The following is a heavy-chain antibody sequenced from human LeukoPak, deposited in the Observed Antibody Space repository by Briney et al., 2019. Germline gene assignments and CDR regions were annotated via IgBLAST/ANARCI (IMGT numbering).Heavy chain of an antibody. Sequence: GASVKVSCKASGYTFTSYYMHWVRQAPGQGLEWMGIINPSGGSTSYAQKFQGRVTMTRDTSTSTVYMELSSLRSEDTAVYYCASSLDPMVRGVISPPLDYWGQGTLVTVSS. CDR3: ASSLDPMVRGVISPPLDY. J-gene: IGHJ4*02. CDR1: GYTFTSYY. V-gene: IGHV1-46*01. CDR2: INPSGGST. D-gene: IGHD3-10*01.